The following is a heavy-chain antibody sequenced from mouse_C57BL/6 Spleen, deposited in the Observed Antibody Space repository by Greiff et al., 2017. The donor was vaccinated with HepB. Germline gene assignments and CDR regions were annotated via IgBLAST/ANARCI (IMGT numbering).Heavy chain of an antibody. CDR3: ARGRDSNSFAY. V-gene: IGHV1-19*01. J-gene: IGHJ3*01. CDR2: INPYNGGT. CDR1: GYTFTDYY. D-gene: IGHD2-5*01. Sequence: EVQLQQSGPVLVKPGASVKMSCKASGYTFTDYYMNWVKQSHGKSLEWIGVINPYNGGTSYNQKFKGKATLTIDKSSSTAYMELNSLTSEDSAVYYCARGRDSNSFAYWGQGTLVTVSA.